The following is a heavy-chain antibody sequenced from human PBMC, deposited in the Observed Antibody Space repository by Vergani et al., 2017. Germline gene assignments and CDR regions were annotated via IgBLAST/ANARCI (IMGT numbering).Heavy chain of an antibody. CDR1: GFTFSSYW. CDR3: ARDPSIAVAGTVDY. J-gene: IGHJ4*02. V-gene: IGHV3-23*04. D-gene: IGHD6-19*01. CDR2: ISGSGGST. Sequence: EVQLVESGGGLVQPGGSLRLSCAASGFTFSSYWMHWVRQAPGKGLVWVSAISGSGGSTYYADSVKGRFTISRDNSKNTLYLQMNSLRAEDTAVYYCARDPSIAVAGTVDYWGQGTLVTVSS.